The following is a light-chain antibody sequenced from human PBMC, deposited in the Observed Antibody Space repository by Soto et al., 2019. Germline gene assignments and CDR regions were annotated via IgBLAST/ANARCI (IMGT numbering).Light chain of an antibody. J-gene: IGKJ2*01. Sequence: DIVMTQSPLSLPVTPGEPASISCRSSQSLLHSNGFNYLDWYLQKPGQSPQLLIYSGSNRASGGPDRFNGSGSGTDVTLKISRVEAEDVGAYYFMQAVQTPRTFGPGTKLEI. CDR2: SGS. CDR3: MQAVQTPRT. CDR1: QSLLHSNGFNY. V-gene: IGKV2-28*01.